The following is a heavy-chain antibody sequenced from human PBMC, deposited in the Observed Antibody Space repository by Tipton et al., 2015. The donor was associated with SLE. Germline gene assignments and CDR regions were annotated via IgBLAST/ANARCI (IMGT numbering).Heavy chain of an antibody. CDR1: GFTFSSYG. D-gene: IGHD3-10*01. CDR3: AKNGLHYYGSGSYYDY. J-gene: IGHJ4*02. V-gene: IGHV3-33*06. CDR2: IWYDGSNK. Sequence: SLRLSCAASGFTFSSYGMHWVRQAPGKGLEWVAVIWYDGSNKYYADSVKGRFTISRDNSKNTLYLQMNSLRAEDTAVYYCAKNGLHYYGSGSYYDYWGQGTLVTVSS.